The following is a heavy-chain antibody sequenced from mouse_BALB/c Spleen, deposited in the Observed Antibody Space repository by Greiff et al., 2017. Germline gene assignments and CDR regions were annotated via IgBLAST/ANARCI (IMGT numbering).Heavy chain of an antibody. Sequence: VQLKQSGPELVKPGASVKMSCKASGYTFTSYVMHWVKQKPGQGLEWIGYINPYNDGTKYNEKFKGKATLTSDKSSSTAYMELSSLTSEDSAVYYCARGPSYYRYDYFDYWGQGTTLTVSS. CDR3: ARGPSYYRYDYFDY. D-gene: IGHD2-14*01. CDR2: INPYNDGT. V-gene: IGHV1-14*01. CDR1: GYTFTSYV. J-gene: IGHJ2*01.